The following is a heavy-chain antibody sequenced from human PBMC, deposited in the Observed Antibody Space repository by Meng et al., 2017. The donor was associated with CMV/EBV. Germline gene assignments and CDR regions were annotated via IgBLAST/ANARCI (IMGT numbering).Heavy chain of an antibody. J-gene: IGHJ6*02. CDR2: ISSSSCI. CDR1: GLTFSSYS. CDR3: ARDRLVRDTIFGVDYYGMDV. V-gene: IGHV3-21*01. D-gene: IGHD3-3*01. Sequence: GGSLRLSCAASGLTFSSYSMNWVRQAPGKGLEWVSSISSSSCIYYADSVRGRFTISRDNAKNSLYLQMNSLRAEDTTVYYCARDRLVRDTIFGVDYYGMDVWGQGTTVTVSS.